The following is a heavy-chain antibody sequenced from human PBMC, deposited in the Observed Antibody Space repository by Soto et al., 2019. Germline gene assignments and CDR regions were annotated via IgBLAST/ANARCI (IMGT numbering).Heavy chain of an antibody. CDR1: GFTFSNSA. Sequence: GGSLRLSCAASGFTFSNSAMTWVRQAPGKGLEWVSVMSGTGGSTYYADSVKGWFTISRDNSKSSLYLQMDSLRVEDTAVYYGAKDRTPPSITAARGYFYYGMDVWGQGTTVTVSS. CDR3: AKDRTPPSITAARGYFYYGMDV. D-gene: IGHD6-13*01. CDR2: MSGTGGST. J-gene: IGHJ6*02. V-gene: IGHV3-23*01.